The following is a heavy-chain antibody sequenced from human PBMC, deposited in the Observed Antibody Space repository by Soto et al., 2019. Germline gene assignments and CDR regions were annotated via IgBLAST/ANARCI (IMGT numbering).Heavy chain of an antibody. CDR3: ARWVGGDDYSYYYGMDG. V-gene: IGHV5-51*01. J-gene: IGHJ6*02. Sequence: PGESLKISCKGSGYSFTSYWIGWVRQMPGKGLEWMGIIYPGDSDTRYSPSFQGQVTISADKSISTAYLQWSSLKASDTAMYYCARWVGGDDYSYYYGMDGCRQGNTVIVSS. CDR2: IYPGDSDT. CDR1: GYSFTSYW. D-gene: IGHD2-21*02.